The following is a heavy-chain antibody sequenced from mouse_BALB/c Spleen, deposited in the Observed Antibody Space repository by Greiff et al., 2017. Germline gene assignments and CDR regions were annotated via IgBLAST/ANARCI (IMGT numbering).Heavy chain of an antibody. V-gene: IGHV10-1*02. Sequence: EVQVVESGGGLVQPKGSLKLSCAASGFTFNTYAMNWVRQAPGKGLEWVARIRSKSNNYATYYADSVKDRFTISRDDSQSMLYLQMNNLKTEDTAMYYCVRNLNYFDYWGQGTTLTVSS. J-gene: IGHJ2*01. CDR2: IRSKSNNYAT. CDR3: VRNLNYFDY. CDR1: GFTFNTYA.